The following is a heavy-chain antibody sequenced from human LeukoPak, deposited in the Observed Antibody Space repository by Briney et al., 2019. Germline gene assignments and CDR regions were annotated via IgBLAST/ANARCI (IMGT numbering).Heavy chain of an antibody. D-gene: IGHD3-22*01. CDR3: ARRYYYDSSGWSFDY. CDR1: VYSFTSYW. CDR2: IYPGDSDT. V-gene: IGHV5-51*01. Sequence: GESLKISCKGSVYSFTSYWIGWVRQMPGKGLEWMGIIYPGDSDTRYSPSFQGQVTISADKSISTAYLQWSSLKASDTAMYYCARRYYYDSSGWSFDYWGQGTLVTVSS. J-gene: IGHJ4*02.